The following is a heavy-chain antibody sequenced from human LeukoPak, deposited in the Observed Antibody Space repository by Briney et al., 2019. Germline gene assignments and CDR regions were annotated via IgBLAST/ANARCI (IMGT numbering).Heavy chain of an antibody. CDR1: GFTLRDYY. CDR3: ARAQWLDAFDI. J-gene: IGHJ3*02. V-gene: IGHV3-11*01. CDR2: MSSTGNTI. Sequence: GGSLRLSCAASGFTLRDYYMSWIRQAPGKGLEWISYMSSTGNTIYYADSVKGRFTISRDNAKNSLYLQMNSLRAEDTAVYYCARAQWLDAFDIWGQGTMVTVSS. D-gene: IGHD6-19*01.